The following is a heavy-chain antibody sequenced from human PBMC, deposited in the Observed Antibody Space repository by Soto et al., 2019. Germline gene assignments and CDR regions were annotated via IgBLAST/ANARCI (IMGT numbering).Heavy chain of an antibody. Sequence: SETLSLTCAVYGGSFSGYYWSWIRQPPGKGLEWIGEINHSGSTNYNPSLKSRVTISVDTSKNQFSLKLSSVTAADTAVYYCASGITMVRGYYYGMDVWGQGTKVTVSS. CDR3: ASGITMVRGYYYGMDV. V-gene: IGHV4-34*01. CDR2: INHSGST. CDR1: GGSFSGYY. J-gene: IGHJ6*02. D-gene: IGHD3-10*01.